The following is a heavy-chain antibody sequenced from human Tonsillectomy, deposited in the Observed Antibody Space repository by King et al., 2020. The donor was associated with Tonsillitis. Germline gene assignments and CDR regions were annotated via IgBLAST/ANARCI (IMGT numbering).Heavy chain of an antibody. D-gene: IGHD3-22*01. Sequence: QLQESGPGLVKPSQTLSLTCTVSGGSISSGDYYWRWIRQPPGKGLEWIGYIYYSGSTYYNPSLKSRVTISVDTSKNQFSLKLSSVTAADTAVYYCAKHMNYFDSSGYPPFNWFDPWGQGTLVTVSS. V-gene: IGHV4-30-4*01. J-gene: IGHJ5*02. CDR2: IYYSGST. CDR3: AKHMNYFDSSGYPPFNWFDP. CDR1: GGSISSGDYY.